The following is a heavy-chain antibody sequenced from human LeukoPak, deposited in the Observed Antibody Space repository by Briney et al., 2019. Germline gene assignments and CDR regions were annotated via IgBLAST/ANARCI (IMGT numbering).Heavy chain of an antibody. CDR2: ILDRGST. Sequence: SETLSLTCTVSGGSISSYYWIFIRQPPGKGLEWIGHILDRGSTKYNPSLKSRVTISIDTSNNQFSLKLSSVTAADTAVYYCARDAAVAGTGWFAPWGQGTLVTVPS. CDR3: ARDAAVAGTGWFAP. J-gene: IGHJ5*02. V-gene: IGHV4-59*01. D-gene: IGHD6-19*01. CDR1: GGSISSYY.